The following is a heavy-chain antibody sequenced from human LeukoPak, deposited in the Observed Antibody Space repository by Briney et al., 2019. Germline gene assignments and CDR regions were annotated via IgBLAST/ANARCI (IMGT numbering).Heavy chain of an antibody. V-gene: IGHV3-74*01. CDR2: INSDGSNT. D-gene: IGHD3-16*01. J-gene: IGHJ4*02. Sequence: PGGSLRLSCAASGFTFSSYWMHWVRQAPGKGLVWVSRINSDGSNTYYAGSVKGRFTISRDNAKNTLYLQMDSLRAEDTAVYYCAGTRGYYFDYWGQGTLVTVSS. CDR3: AGTRGYYFDY. CDR1: GFTFSSYW.